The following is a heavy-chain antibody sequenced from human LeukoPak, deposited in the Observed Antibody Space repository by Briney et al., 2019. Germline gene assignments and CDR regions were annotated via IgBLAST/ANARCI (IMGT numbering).Heavy chain of an antibody. D-gene: IGHD3-22*01. Sequence: NPGGSLRLSCAASGFTFSDYYMTWIRQAPGKGLEWVSYISRSGNTIYYADSLKGRFTISRDNAKTSLYLQMNSLRAEDTAVYYCARSLNYYYDSSGSFDYWGQGTLVTVSS. CDR2: ISRSGNTI. J-gene: IGHJ4*02. CDR1: GFTFSDYY. V-gene: IGHV3-11*01. CDR3: ARSLNYYYDSSGSFDY.